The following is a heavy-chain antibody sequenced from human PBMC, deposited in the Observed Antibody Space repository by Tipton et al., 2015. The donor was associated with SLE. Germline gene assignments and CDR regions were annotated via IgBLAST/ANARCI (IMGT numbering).Heavy chain of an antibody. CDR2: INHSGST. D-gene: IGHD3-3*01. CDR1: GGSFSGYH. CDR3: AIVACCRITIFGVVSHGNHYYYMDV. Sequence: TLSLTCAVYGGSFSGYHWSWIRQPPGKGLEWIGEINHSGSTNYNPSPQSRVTISVDTSKNQFSLKLSSVTAADTAVYHCAIVACCRITIFGVVSHGNHYYYMDVWGKGTTVTVSS. V-gene: IGHV4-34*01. J-gene: IGHJ6*03.